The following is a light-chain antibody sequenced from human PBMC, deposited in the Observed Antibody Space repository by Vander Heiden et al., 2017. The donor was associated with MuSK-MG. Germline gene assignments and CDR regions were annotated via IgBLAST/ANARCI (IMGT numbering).Light chain of an antibody. CDR1: QSLTGD. J-gene: IGKJ4*01. CDR3: QQYNFWPPLT. CDR2: GAS. V-gene: IGKV3-15*01. Sequence: EIVMTQSPATLSVSPGERATLSCRASQSLTGDLAWYQHKPGQAPRLLIYGASTRATGIPARFSGSGSGTEFTLTISSLRSEDSAVYYCQQYNFWPPLTFGGGTKVEIK.